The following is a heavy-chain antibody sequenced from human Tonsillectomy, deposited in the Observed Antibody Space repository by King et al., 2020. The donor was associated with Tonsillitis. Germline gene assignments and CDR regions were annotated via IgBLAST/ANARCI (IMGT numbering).Heavy chain of an antibody. CDR1: GYSFTNYW. Sequence: VQLVESGAEMKKPGESLKISCKGSGYSFTNYWIGWVRQMPGKGLEWMGIIYPGDSESRYSPSVQGQVTISVDKPISTAYLQWSSLKASDTAMYCCARKRLRNNDILTGLFDYWGQGTLVTVSS. J-gene: IGHJ4*02. D-gene: IGHD3-9*01. V-gene: IGHV5-51*01. CDR3: ARKRLRNNDILTGLFDY. CDR2: IYPGDSES.